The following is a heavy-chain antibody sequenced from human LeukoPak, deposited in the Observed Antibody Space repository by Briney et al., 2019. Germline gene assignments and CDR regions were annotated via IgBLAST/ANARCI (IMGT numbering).Heavy chain of an antibody. J-gene: IGHJ5*02. V-gene: IGHV1-2*02. CDR1: GYTFTGYY. CDR3: ARGLAATTTNWFDP. D-gene: IGHD6-25*01. Sequence: GASVKVSCKASGYTFTGYYMHWVRLAPGQGLEWMGWINPNSGGTNYAQKFQGRVTMTRDTSISTAYMELSRLRSDDTAVYYCARGLAATTTNWFDPWGQGTLVTVSS. CDR2: INPNSGGT.